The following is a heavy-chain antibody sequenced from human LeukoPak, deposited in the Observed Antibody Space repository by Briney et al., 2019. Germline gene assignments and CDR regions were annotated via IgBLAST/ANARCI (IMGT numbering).Heavy chain of an antibody. CDR2: ISSNVGST. CDR3: VKDQYSSGCPDY. Sequence: GGALRLSCSASGFTFSSYAMHWVRQAPGKGVEYVSAISSNVGSTYRADSVNGRFTISRHNSNNTLYLQMSSLRAEDTAVYYCVKDQYSSGCPDYWGQGTLVTVSS. J-gene: IGHJ4*02. D-gene: IGHD6-19*01. CDR1: GFTFSSYA. V-gene: IGHV3-64D*06.